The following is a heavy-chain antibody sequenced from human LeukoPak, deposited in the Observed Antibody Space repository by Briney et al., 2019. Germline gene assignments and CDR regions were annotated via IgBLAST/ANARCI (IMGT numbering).Heavy chain of an antibody. D-gene: IGHD6-13*01. V-gene: IGHV3-74*01. J-gene: IGHJ5*02. CDR2: INSDGSST. CDR3: ARDRIAAAGRGWFDP. Sequence: GGSLRLSCAASGFTFSSYSMNWVRQAPGKGLVWVSRINSDGSSTSYADSVKGRFTISRDNAKNTLYLQMNSLRAEDTAVYYCARDRIAAAGRGWFDPWGQGTLVTVSS. CDR1: GFTFSSYS.